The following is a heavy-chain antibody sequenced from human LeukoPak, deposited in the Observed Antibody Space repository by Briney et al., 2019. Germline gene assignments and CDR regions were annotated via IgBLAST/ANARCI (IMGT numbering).Heavy chain of an antibody. CDR3: ARSQNYYGSGDY. D-gene: IGHD3-10*01. CDR2: IYYTGSA. V-gene: IGHV4-61*08. Sequence: SETLSLTCTVSSGSVSNGDYYWSWLRQPPGKALEWIGYIYYTGSAYYNPSLGGRVTLSVDTSKNQFSVKLSSVTAADTAVYYCARSQNYYGSGDYWGQGTLVTVSS. J-gene: IGHJ4*02. CDR1: SGSVSNGDYY.